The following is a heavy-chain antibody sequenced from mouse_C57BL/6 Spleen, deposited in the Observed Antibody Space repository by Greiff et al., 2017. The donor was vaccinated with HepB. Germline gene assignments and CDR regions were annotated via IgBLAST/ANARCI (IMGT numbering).Heavy chain of an antibody. Sequence: QVQLQHPGAELVRPGTSVKLSCKASGYTFTSYWMHWVKQRPGQGLEWIGVIDPSDSYTNYNQKFKGKATLTVDTSSSTAYMQLSSLTSEDSAVYYCARPGFDYWGQGTTLTVSS. CDR2: IDPSDSYT. CDR3: ARPGFDY. J-gene: IGHJ2*01. V-gene: IGHV1-59*01. CDR1: GYTFTSYW.